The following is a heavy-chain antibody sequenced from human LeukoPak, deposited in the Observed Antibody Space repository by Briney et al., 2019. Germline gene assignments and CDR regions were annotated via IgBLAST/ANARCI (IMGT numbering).Heavy chain of an antibody. D-gene: IGHD6-6*01. Sequence: PGGSLRLSCAASGFTFSSYRVSWVRQAPGKGLEWVANIKPNGREKYYVDSVKGRFTISRDNAKNSLYLQMNSLRAEDTAVYYCARARLHSYYFDYWGQGTLVTVSS. J-gene: IGHJ4*02. CDR1: GFTFSSYR. CDR3: ARARLHSYYFDY. CDR2: IKPNGREK. V-gene: IGHV3-7*03.